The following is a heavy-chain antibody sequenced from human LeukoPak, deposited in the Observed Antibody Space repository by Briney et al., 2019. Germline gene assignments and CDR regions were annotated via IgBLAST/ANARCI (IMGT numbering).Heavy chain of an antibody. J-gene: IGHJ5*02. Sequence: PSETLSLTCAVYGGSFSGYYWSWIRQPPGKGLEWIGEINHSGSTNYNPSLKSRVTISVDTSKNQFSLKLSSVTAADTAVYYCARGSRRPITMVRGNWFDPWGQGTLVTVSS. V-gene: IGHV4-34*01. D-gene: IGHD3-10*01. CDR3: ARGSRRPITMVRGNWFDP. CDR2: INHSGST. CDR1: GGSFSGYY.